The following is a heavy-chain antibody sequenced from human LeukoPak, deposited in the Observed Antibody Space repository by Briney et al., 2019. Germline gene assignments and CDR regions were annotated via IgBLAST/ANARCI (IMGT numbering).Heavy chain of an antibody. V-gene: IGHV4-4*07. CDR3: ARVGPDYYMDV. J-gene: IGHJ6*03. CDR1: GGSTGGHY. CDR2: IHASGNT. Sequence: SETLSLTCSVSGGSTGGHYWTWIRQPAGKGLEWIGRIHASGNTNSNPSLKSRVTMSLDTSDNQVSLRLISVTAADTAVYYCARVGPDYYMDVWGKGTTVTVSS.